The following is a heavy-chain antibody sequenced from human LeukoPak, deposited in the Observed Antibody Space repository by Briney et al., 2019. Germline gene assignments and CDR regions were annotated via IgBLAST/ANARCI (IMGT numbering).Heavy chain of an antibody. CDR2: IYGGDTT. CDR1: GFTVSRDY. V-gene: IGHV3-53*01. J-gene: IGHJ4*02. Sequence: GGSLRLSSAASGFTVSRDYMSWVRQAPGKGLEWVSVIYGGDTTYYADSVRGRFTISRDTSKNTLYLQMNSLRVDDTAVYYCARAIQFGGYFDYWGQGTLVTVSS. CDR3: ARAIQFGGYFDY. D-gene: IGHD2-15*01.